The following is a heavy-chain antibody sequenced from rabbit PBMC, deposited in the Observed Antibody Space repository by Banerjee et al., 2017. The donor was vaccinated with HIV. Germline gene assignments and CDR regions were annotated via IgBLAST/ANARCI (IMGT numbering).Heavy chain of an antibody. CDR1: GFDFSSSYY. CDR3: ARDYSGNNYNPFNL. D-gene: IGHD8-1*01. CDR2: INTGSGSA. J-gene: IGHJ4*01. Sequence: QEQLEESGGDLVKPEGSLTLTCTASGFDFSSSYYMCWVRQAPGKGLEWIGCINTGSGSADYASWAKGRFTISKTSSTTVTLQMTSLTAADTATYFCARDYSGNNYNPFNLWGPGTLVTVS. V-gene: IGHV1S45*01.